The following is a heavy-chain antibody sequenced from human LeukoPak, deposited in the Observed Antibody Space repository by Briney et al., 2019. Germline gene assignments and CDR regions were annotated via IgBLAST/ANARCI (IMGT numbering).Heavy chain of an antibody. J-gene: IGHJ4*02. D-gene: IGHD6-6*01. CDR1: GFTFSSYW. CDR2: ISSSSSYI. V-gene: IGHV3-21*01. Sequence: PGGSLRLSCAASGFTFSSYWMSWVRQAPGKGLEWVSFISSSSSYIYYADSLKGRFTISRDNAKNSLYLQMNSLRAEDTAVYYCARGEWSSSPFDYWGQGTLVTVSS. CDR3: ARGEWSSSPFDY.